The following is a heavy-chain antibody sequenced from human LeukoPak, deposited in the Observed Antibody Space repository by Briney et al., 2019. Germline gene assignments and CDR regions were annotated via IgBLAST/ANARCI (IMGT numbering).Heavy chain of an antibody. CDR2: IYSGGST. Sequence: GGSLRLSCAASGFTVSSNYMSWVRQAPGKGLEWVSVIYSGGSTYYADSVKGRFTISRDNAKNSLYLQMNSLRAEDTAVYYCARVGKRWLQLRGEYFDYWGQGTLVTVSS. CDR3: ARVGKRWLQLRGEYFDY. D-gene: IGHD5-24*01. CDR1: GFTVSSNY. J-gene: IGHJ4*02. V-gene: IGHV3-53*01.